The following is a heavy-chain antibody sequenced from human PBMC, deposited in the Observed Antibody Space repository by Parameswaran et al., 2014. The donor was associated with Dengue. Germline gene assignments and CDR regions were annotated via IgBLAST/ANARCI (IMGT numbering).Heavy chain of an antibody. V-gene: IGHV4-59*01. CDR2: SITWEH. CDR3: ARSGIGETTGHAVWFGVTSFDY. J-gene: IGHJ4*02. D-gene: IGHD3-10*01. Sequence: WIRQPPGRDWSGLGISITWEHQLQPSLKSRVTISVDTSKNQFSLKLSSVTAADTAVYYCARSGIGETTGHAVWFGVTSFDYWGQGTLVTVSS.